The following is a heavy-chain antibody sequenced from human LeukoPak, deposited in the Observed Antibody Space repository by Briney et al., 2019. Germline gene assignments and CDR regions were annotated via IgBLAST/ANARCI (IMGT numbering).Heavy chain of an antibody. D-gene: IGHD1-14*01. CDR3: ATDYHGYFDY. CDR1: GFTFSSYW. J-gene: IGHJ4*02. Sequence: PGGSLRLSCAASGFTFSSYWMSWVRQAPGKGLEWVANIKQDGSEKYYVDSVKGRFTISRDNAKNSLYLQMNSPRAEDAAVYYCATDYHGYFDYWGQGTLVTVSS. CDR2: IKQDGSEK. V-gene: IGHV3-7*01.